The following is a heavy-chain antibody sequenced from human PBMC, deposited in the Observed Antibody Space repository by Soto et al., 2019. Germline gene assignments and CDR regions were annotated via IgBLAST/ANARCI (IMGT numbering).Heavy chain of an antibody. V-gene: IGHV1-18*01. D-gene: IGHD5-12*01. CDR2: ISGDNGKT. CDR1: GYTFTKYG. J-gene: IGHJ6*02. Sequence: ASVKVSCKASGYTFTKYGLSWVRQAPGQGLEWMGWISGDNGKTNYAQQVQGRLTMTTDTSTSTAYMEMRSLRSDDTAVYYCARDPGDILATLSFSNYYGLDVWGQGTTVTVSS. CDR3: ARDPGDILATLSFSNYYGLDV.